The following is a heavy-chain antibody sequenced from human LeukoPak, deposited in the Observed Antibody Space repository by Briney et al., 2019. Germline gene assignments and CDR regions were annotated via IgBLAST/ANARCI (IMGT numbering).Heavy chain of an antibody. Sequence: SETLSLTCTVSGYSISSGYYWGWIRQPPGKGLEWIESIYHSGSTYYNPSLKSRVTISVDTPKNQFSLKLSSVTAADTAVYYCASSITGTWDYYYYMDVWGKGTTVTVSS. J-gene: IGHJ6*03. D-gene: IGHD1-20*01. CDR2: IYHSGST. CDR3: ASSITGTWDYYYYMDV. CDR1: GYSISSGYY. V-gene: IGHV4-38-2*02.